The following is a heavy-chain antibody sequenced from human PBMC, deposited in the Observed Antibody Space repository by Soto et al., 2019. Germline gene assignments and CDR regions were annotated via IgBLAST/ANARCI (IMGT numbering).Heavy chain of an antibody. V-gene: IGHV4-4*07. CDR3: ARISGGTNS. J-gene: IGHJ4*02. Sequence: AETLSLTCTVSGGSISCFYWNWFRQPAGKGLEWIGRIHTGGTTNYKPSLRSRVTMSVDTSNQHFPLTVTSVPDEDAGVYYCARISGGTNSWGQGTLVTVSS. CDR1: GGSISCFY. CDR2: IHTGGTT.